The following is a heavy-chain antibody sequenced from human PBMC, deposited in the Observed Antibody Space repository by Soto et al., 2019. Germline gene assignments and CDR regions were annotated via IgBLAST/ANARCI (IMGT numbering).Heavy chain of an antibody. D-gene: IGHD4-4*01. CDR2: IIPIFGTA. Sequence: SVKVSCKASGGTFSSYAISWVRQAPGQGLEWMGGIIPIFGTANYAQKFQGRVTITADESTSTAYMELSSLRSEDTAVYYCARDRDSNYAPFDYWGQGXLVTVSS. V-gene: IGHV1-69*13. CDR3: ARDRDSNYAPFDY. CDR1: GGTFSSYA. J-gene: IGHJ4*02.